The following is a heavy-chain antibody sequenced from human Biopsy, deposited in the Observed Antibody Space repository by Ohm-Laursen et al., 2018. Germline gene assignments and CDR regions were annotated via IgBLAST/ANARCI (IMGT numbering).Heavy chain of an antibody. CDR1: GGTFSSYA. CDR3: AATSTLYYYYYAMDV. J-gene: IGHJ6*02. V-gene: IGHV1-69*13. CDR2: IIPIFGTA. Sequence: GASVKVSCNASGGTFSSYAISWVRQAPGQGLEWMGGIIPIFGTANYAQKFQGRVTITADESTSTAYMELSSLRSEDTAVYYCAATSTLYYYYYAMDVWDQGTTITVSS.